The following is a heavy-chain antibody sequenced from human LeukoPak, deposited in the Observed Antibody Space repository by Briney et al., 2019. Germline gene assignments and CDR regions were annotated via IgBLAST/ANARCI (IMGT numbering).Heavy chain of an antibody. Sequence: SETLSLTCTVSGGSISSSGYYWGWNRQPPGKSLEWIGNIYYSGSTYYNPSLKSRVTISVDTSKNQFSLKLSSVTAADTAVYYCARAQGGNSGYAIYGMDVWGQGTTVTVSS. J-gene: IGHJ6*02. D-gene: IGHD5-12*01. CDR3: ARAQGGNSGYAIYGMDV. CDR1: GGSISSSGYY. V-gene: IGHV4-39*07. CDR2: IYYSGST.